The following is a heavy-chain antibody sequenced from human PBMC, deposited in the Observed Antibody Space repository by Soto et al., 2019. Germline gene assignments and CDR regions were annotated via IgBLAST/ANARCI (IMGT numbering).Heavy chain of an antibody. Sequence: SETLSLTCTVSGGSMSSNYWTWIRQSPGKGLEWIGYIYYTGSTKYNPSLQCRVTISLDTSKNQFSLRLTSVTSADTAVYYCARGGSYGDFFDYWGQGAQGTVSS. D-gene: IGHD4-17*01. CDR3: ARGGSYGDFFDY. J-gene: IGHJ4*02. CDR2: IYYTGST. CDR1: GGSMSSNY. V-gene: IGHV4-59*01.